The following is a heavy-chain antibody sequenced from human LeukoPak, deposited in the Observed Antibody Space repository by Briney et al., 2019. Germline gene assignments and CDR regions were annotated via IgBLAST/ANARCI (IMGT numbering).Heavy chain of an antibody. D-gene: IGHD1-26*01. CDR3: ARGRASHFGSHGELFASQRPNTFIV. V-gene: IGHV4-34*01. CDR2: INQSGST. J-gene: IGHJ4*02. Sequence: SETLSLTCAVYGGSFSGYYWSWIRQPPGKGLEWIGEINQSGSTNYNPSLKSRVTISVDTSKNQFSLKLNSVTAADTAVYYCARGRASHFGSHGELFASQRPNTFIVWGQGTLVTVSS. CDR1: GGSFSGYY.